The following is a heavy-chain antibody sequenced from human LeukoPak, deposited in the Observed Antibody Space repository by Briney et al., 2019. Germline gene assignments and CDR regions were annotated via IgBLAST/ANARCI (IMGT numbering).Heavy chain of an antibody. CDR3: ARDSSGWFKNY. J-gene: IGHJ4*02. Sequence: GGSLRLSCAASGFTFSTDAVTWVRQAPGEGLQWVSAISGSGGDTYYEDSVKGRFTISRDNSKNMMYLQMNSLRAEDTAVYYCARDSSGWFKNYWGQGTLVTVSS. D-gene: IGHD6-19*01. CDR2: ISGSGGDT. V-gene: IGHV3-23*01. CDR1: GFTFSTDA.